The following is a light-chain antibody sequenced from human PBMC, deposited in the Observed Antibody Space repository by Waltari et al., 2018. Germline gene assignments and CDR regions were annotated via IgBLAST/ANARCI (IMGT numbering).Light chain of an antibody. Sequence: DVQLTQSPSSLSASVGERVTITCPASQNINNYFNWYQQKPGKAPTLLSNAASTLENGFPTRFSGSGSGTDFTLTISSLQSEDFATYYCQQSYSAPRTFGQGTRVEIE. V-gene: IGKV1-39*01. CDR3: QQSYSAPRT. CDR1: QNINNY. CDR2: AAS. J-gene: IGKJ1*01.